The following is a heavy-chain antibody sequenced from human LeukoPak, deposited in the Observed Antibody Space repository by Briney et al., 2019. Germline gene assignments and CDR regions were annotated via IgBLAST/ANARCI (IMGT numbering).Heavy chain of an antibody. CDR3: ARGATFHYYESRGYAY. CDR1: GYTFTSYD. D-gene: IGHD3-22*01. Sequence: GASVKVSCKASGYTFTSYDINWVRQATGQGLEWMGWMNPNSGNTGYAQKFQGRVTMTRTTSISTAYMELSSMRSEDTAVYYCARGATFHYYESRGYAYWGQGTLVTVSS. J-gene: IGHJ4*02. V-gene: IGHV1-8*01. CDR2: MNPNSGNT.